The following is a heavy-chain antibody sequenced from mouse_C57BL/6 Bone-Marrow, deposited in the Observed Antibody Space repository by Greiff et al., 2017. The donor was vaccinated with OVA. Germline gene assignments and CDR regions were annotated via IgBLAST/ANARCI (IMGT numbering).Heavy chain of an antibody. V-gene: IGHV1-15*01. D-gene: IGHD1-1*01. CDR3: TRITRVVGAYYYVRDY. Sequence: QVQLQQSGAELVRPGASVTLSCKASGYTFTDYEMHWVKQTPVHGLEWIGAIDPETGGTAYNQKFKGKAILTADKSSSTAYMELRSLTSEDSAVYYCTRITRVVGAYYYVRDYGGQEPSAPVPS. CDR2: IDPETGGT. CDR1: GYTFTDYE. J-gene: IGHJ4*01.